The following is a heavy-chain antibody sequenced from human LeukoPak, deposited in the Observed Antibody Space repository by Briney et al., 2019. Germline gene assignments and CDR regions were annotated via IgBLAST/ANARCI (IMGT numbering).Heavy chain of an antibody. V-gene: IGHV3-53*01. D-gene: IGHD3-22*01. CDR2: IYSGGST. CDR1: GFTVSSNY. J-gene: IGHJ4*02. Sequence: GGPLRLSCAASGFTVSSNYMSWVRQAPGKGLEWVSIIYSGGSTYYADSVKGRFTISRDNSKNTLYLQMNSLRAEDTAVYYCARVRYFYDTSGPSLGFDYWGQGTLVTVSS. CDR3: ARVRYFYDTSGPSLGFDY.